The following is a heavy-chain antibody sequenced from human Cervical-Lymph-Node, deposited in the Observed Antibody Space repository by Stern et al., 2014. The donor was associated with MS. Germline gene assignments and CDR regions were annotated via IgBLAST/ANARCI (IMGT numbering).Heavy chain of an antibody. CDR1: GGSMSSHY. V-gene: IGHV4-4*07. D-gene: IGHD5-24*01. Sequence: QVQLQESGPGLVKPSETLSLTCSVSGGSMSSHYWTWIRQPAGKRMEWIGDIYASGSTNYNPSLKIRVTMSVDTAKNQFSLKLTSVTAADTGVYYCARDLPPMTRSYYGMDVWGLGTTVTVSS. CDR3: ARDLPPMTRSYYGMDV. CDR2: IYASGST. J-gene: IGHJ6*02.